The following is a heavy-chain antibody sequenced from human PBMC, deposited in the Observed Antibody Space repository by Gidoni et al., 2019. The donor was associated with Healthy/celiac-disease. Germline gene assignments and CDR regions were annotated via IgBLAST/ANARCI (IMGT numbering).Heavy chain of an antibody. V-gene: IGHV5-10-1*03. CDR2: IDPSDSYT. CDR1: GYSFTSYW. Sequence: EVQLVQSGAEVKKPGESRRISCKGSGYSFTSYWISWVRQMPEKGLEWIGRIDPSDSYTTYSPSFQGHVTISADTSISTAYLQWSSLKASDTAMYYCATGISSSWLQCMDVWGQGTTVTVSS. D-gene: IGHD6-13*01. CDR3: ATGISSSWLQCMDV. J-gene: IGHJ6*02.